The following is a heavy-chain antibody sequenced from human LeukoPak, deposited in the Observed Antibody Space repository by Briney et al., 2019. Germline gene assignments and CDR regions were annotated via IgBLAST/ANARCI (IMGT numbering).Heavy chain of an antibody. V-gene: IGHV4-4*02. CDR1: GVSISGTNW. D-gene: IGHD1-26*01. CDR3: SRESGPFCPFGY. CDR2: ISLAGQT. Sequence: SGTLSLTCGVSGVSISGTNWWSWVRQPPGQGLEWIGEISLAGQTNYNPSLNGRVTMSLDESSNQLSLHLTSVTAADTATYFCSRESGPFCPFGYWGQGTLVIVSS. J-gene: IGHJ4*02.